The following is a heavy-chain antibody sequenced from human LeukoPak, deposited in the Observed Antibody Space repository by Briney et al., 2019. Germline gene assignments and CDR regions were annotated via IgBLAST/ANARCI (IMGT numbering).Heavy chain of an antibody. CDR2: IYYSGST. J-gene: IGHJ4*02. D-gene: IGHD3-10*01. CDR1: GGSISSSSYY. Sequence: SETLSLTCTVSGGSISSSSYYWGWIRQPPGKGLEWIGSIYYSGSTYYNPSLKSRVTISVDTSKNQFSLKLSSVTAADTAVYYCARGGYGSGSYYGDYWGQGTLVTVSS. CDR3: ARGGYGSGSYYGDY. V-gene: IGHV4-39*07.